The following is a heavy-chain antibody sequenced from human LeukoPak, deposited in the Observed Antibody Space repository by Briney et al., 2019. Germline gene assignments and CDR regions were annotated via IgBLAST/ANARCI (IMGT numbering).Heavy chain of an antibody. CDR3: ARGPGGAAAGAFDY. CDR1: GYIFTNYG. J-gene: IGHJ4*02. D-gene: IGHD6-13*01. V-gene: IGHV1-18*01. CDR2: ISAYNGNT. Sequence: GASVKVSCKASGYIFTNYGINWVRQAPGQGLEWMGWISAYNGNTNYAQKLQGRVTMTTDTSTSTAYMELRTLRSDDTAVYYCARGPGGAAAGAFDYWGQGTLVTVSS.